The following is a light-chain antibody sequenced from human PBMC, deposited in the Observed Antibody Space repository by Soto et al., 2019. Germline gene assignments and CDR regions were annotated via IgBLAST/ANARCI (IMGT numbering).Light chain of an antibody. CDR3: SSYTSSSPYV. V-gene: IGLV2-14*03. CDR2: DVS. Sequence: QSVLTQPASVSGSPGQSITISCTGASSDVGDYNYVSWYQQHPGKAPKLMIYDVSNRPSGVSNRFSGSKSGNTASLTISGPQAEDEADYYCSSYTSSSPYVFGTGTKVTV. J-gene: IGLJ1*01. CDR1: SSDVGDYNY.